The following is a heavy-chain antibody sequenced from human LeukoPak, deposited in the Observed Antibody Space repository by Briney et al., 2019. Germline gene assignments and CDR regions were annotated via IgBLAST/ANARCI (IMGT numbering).Heavy chain of an antibody. D-gene: IGHD2-2*01. CDR1: GGSISSYY. CDR3: ASLRERSFYARGFDY. J-gene: IGHJ4*02. V-gene: IGHV4-4*07. CDR2: IHTSGST. Sequence: SETLSLTCTVSGGSISSYYWSWIRQPAGKGLEWIGRIHTSGSTNYSPSLKSRVTISVDTSKNQFSLKRSSVTAADTAVYYCASLRERSFYARGFDYWGQGTLVTVSS.